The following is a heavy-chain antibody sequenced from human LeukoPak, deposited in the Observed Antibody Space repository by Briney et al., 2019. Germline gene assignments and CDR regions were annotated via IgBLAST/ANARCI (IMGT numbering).Heavy chain of an antibody. CDR3: AKDQWQAGGFAY. CDR1: VFTFAEYG. D-gene: IGHD6-19*01. Sequence: GGSLRLSCAASVFTFAEYGMCWVRQAPGKGLGWVSLISGEGGSTFYADSVKGRFTISRDNSKNSLYLEMNRLRTEDTALYYCAKDQWQAGGFAYWGQGTLVTVSS. CDR2: ISGEGGST. V-gene: IGHV3-43*02. J-gene: IGHJ4*02.